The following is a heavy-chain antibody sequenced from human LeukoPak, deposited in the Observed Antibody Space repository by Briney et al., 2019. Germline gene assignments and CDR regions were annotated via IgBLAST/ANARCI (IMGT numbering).Heavy chain of an antibody. V-gene: IGHV1-69*06. CDR3: ARGPPPHDAFDI. CDR1: GGTFSSYA. CDR2: IIPIFGTA. J-gene: IGHJ3*02. Sequence: SVKVSCKASGGTFSSYAISWVRQAPGQGLEWMGGIIPIFGTANYAQKFQGRVAITADKSTSTAYMELSSLRSEDTAVYYCARGPPPHDAFDIWGQGTMVTVSS.